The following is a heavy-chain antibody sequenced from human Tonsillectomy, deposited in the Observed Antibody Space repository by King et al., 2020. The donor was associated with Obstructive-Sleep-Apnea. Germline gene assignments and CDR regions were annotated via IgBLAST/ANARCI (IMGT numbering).Heavy chain of an antibody. J-gene: IGHJ4*02. CDR2: TYYSGST. Sequence: QLQESGPGLVKPSQTLSLTCTVSGGSVSSGVYYWSWIRQHPGRGLEWIGYTYYSGSTYYNPSLKSRVTLSMDTSKNQFSLRLTSVTAADTAVYYCARLDHGYKFDYWGQGSLVTVSS. V-gene: IGHV4-31*03. D-gene: IGHD4-17*01. CDR3: ARLDHGYKFDY. CDR1: GGSVSSGVYY.